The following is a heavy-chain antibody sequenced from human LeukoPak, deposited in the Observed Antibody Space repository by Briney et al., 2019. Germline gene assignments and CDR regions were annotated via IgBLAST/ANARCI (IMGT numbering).Heavy chain of an antibody. J-gene: IGHJ4*02. D-gene: IGHD6-19*01. CDR2: INSDGSST. Sequence: GGSLRLSCAASGFTFSRYWMQWVRQAPGKGLVWVSRINSDGSSTNYADSVKGRFTISRDNAKNTLYLQMTSLRAEDTAVYYCAKAVAGINTFDYWGQGTLVTVSS. CDR3: AKAVAGINTFDY. CDR1: GFTFSRYW. V-gene: IGHV3-74*01.